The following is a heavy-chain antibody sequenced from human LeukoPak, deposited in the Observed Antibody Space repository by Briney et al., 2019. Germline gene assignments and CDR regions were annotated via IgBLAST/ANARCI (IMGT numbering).Heavy chain of an antibody. V-gene: IGHV3-11*04. CDR1: GFPFSDYY. CDR3: ARGEYYYVSGGFDP. Sequence: GGSLRLSCAASGFPFSDYYMTWIRQAPGKGLEWVSYITNSGDTIYYGDSVKGRFTISRDNAENSLSLQMNSLRAEDTAVYYCARGEYYYVSGGFDPWGQGTLVTVSS. D-gene: IGHD3-10*01. CDR2: ITNSGDTI. J-gene: IGHJ5*02.